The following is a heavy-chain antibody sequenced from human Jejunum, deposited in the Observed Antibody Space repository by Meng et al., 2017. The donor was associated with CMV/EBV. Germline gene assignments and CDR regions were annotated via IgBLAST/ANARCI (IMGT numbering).Heavy chain of an antibody. J-gene: IGHJ4*02. CDR1: GFTLSNSA. D-gene: IGHD1-1*01. Sequence: GSLRLSCTVSGFTLSNSAVSWVRQAPGKGLEWVSTITGSGASTYYAESVKGRFTISRDSSKKTLYLQMDSLRADDTAVYYCAKLTTNWGQGTLVTSPQ. CDR2: ITGSGAST. CDR3: AKLTTN. V-gene: IGHV3-23*01.